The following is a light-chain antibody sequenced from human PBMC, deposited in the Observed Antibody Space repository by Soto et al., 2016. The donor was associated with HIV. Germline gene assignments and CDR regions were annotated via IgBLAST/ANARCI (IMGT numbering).Light chain of an antibody. V-gene: IGLV3-21*03. CDR1: NIGNKA. J-gene: IGLJ3*02. CDR2: DDS. CDR3: QVWGSTSDPWV. Sequence: SYELTQPPSVSVAPGKTARVTCGGNNIGNKAVHWFQQKPGQAPVLVVYDDSHRPSGIPERFSGSSSGNTATLTISRVEAGDEADYYCQVWGSTSDPWVFGGGTKLTVL.